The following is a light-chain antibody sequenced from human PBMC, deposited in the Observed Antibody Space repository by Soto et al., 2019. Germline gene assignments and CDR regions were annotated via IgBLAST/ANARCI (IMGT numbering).Light chain of an antibody. CDR3: LQSSSSPPFT. CDR1: QPISIY. CDR2: AAS. Sequence: DIQMTKSPSSLSASVGDRVTMTCRASQPISIYLNWYQQKPGRAPKILIYAASRLRSGVPSRFSADGSGPDFTLTISSLQPEDFATYYCLQSSSSPPFTFGLGTKVDLK. V-gene: IGKV1-39*01. J-gene: IGKJ3*01.